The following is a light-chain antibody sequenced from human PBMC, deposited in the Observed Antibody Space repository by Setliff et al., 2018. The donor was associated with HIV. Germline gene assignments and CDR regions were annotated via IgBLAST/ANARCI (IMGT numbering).Light chain of an antibody. CDR1: SSDIGNYKR. V-gene: IGLV2-18*02. CDR3: SSYSSSSTLV. J-gene: IGLJ2*01. CDR2: EVS. Sequence: SVLTQPPSVSGSPGQSVTISCTGTSSDIGNYKRVSWYQQPPGTAPKLIIYEVSNRPSGVPDRFSGSKSANTASLTISGLQAEDEAHYYCSSYSSSSTLVFGGGTKVTVL.